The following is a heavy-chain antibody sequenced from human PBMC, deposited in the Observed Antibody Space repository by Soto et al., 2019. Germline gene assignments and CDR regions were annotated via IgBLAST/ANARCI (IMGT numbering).Heavy chain of an antibody. D-gene: IGHD3-22*01. CDR3: ARGSEYYDSQRYYFDY. CDR2: ISSSSTFI. J-gene: IGHJ4*02. Sequence: GGSLRLSCAASGFTFSTYSMTWVRQAPGKGLEWVSSISSSSTFIYYADSVKGRFTISRDNARNSLYLQMNSLRAEDTAVYYCARGSEYYDSQRYYFDYWGQGTLVTVSS. CDR1: GFTFSTYS. V-gene: IGHV3-21*01.